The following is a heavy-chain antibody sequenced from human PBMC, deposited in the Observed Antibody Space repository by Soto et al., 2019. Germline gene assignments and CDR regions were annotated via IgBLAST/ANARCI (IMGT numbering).Heavy chain of an antibody. CDR3: AKENSLYCSSTSCYPDY. CDR2: ISGGGHNT. V-gene: IGHV3-23*01. J-gene: IGHJ4*02. D-gene: IGHD2-2*01. CDR1: GFAFSSYA. Sequence: GGSLRLSCAASGFAFSSYAMSWVRQAPGKGLEWVSAISGGGHNTFYADSVKGRFTISRDNSENTLYLQMSSLRAEDTAAYFCAKENSLYCSSTSCYPDYWGPGXLVTVSS.